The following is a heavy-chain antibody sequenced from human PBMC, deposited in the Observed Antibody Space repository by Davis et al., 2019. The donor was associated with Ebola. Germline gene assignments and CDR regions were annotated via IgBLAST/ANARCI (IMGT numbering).Heavy chain of an antibody. D-gene: IGHD2-2*02. V-gene: IGHV4-39*01. CDR2: IYYSGST. Sequence: SETLSLTCTVSGGSISSSSYYWGWIRQPPGKGLEWIGSIYYSGSTYYNPSLKSRVTISVDASKNQFSLNLISLTAADTATYYCARGHCSTASCFTAFDIWGQGTMVTVSS. J-gene: IGHJ3*02. CDR1: GGSISSSSYY. CDR3: ARGHCSTASCFTAFDI.